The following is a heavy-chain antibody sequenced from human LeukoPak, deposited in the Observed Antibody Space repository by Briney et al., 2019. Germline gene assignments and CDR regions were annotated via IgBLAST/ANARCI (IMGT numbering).Heavy chain of an antibody. D-gene: IGHD2-2*02. Sequence: TGGSLRLSCAASGFTFSDYYMSWIRQAPGKGLEWDSYISSSGGTIYYADSVKGRFTISRDNAKNSLYLQMNSLRAEDTAVYYCARDPSCSSTSCYTGAGPTVAEDYWGQGTLITVSS. J-gene: IGHJ4*02. CDR2: ISSSGGTI. CDR1: GFTFSDYY. CDR3: ARDPSCSSTSCYTGAGPTVAEDY. V-gene: IGHV3-11*01.